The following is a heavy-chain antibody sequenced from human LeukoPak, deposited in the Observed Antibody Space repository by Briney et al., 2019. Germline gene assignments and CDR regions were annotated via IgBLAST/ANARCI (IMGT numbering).Heavy chain of an antibody. CDR1: GFTFSSYA. D-gene: IGHD3-3*01. J-gene: IGHJ4*02. Sequence: GGSLRLSCEVPGFTFSSYAMHWVRQAPGKGLEYVSAISYNGRGTHYAHSVKGRFTISRDNFKNTLYLQMGSLRPEDMAIYYCARGGSTIFGALFDYWGQGALVTVSS. V-gene: IGHV3-64*01. CDR2: ISYNGRGT. CDR3: ARGGSTIFGALFDY.